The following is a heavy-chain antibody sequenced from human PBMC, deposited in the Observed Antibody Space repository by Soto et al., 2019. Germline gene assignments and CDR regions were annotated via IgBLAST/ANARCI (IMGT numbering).Heavy chain of an antibody. J-gene: IGHJ6*02. CDR3: ASGGATGDYYYYGMDV. CDR1: GFTFSRYW. V-gene: IGHV3-7*02. D-gene: IGHD1-26*01. CDR2: IKQDGSEK. Sequence: EVQLVESGGGLVQPGGSLRLSCAASGFTFSRYWMSWVRQAPGKGLEWVANIKQDGSEKYYVDSVKGRFTISRDNAKNSLYLQMHSLRAEDTAVYYCASGGATGDYYYYGMDVWGQGTTVTVSS.